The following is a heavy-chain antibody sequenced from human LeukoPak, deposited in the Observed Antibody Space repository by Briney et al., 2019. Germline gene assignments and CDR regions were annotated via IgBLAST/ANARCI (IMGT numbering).Heavy chain of an antibody. CDR1: GFTFSGYA. CDR3: AKGLGLAVAGIDY. Sequence: AGGSLRLSCAASGFTFSGYAMSWVRQAPGKGLEWVSAISGSGGSTYYADSVKGRFTISRDNSKNTLYLQMNSLRAEDTAVYYCAKGLGLAVAGIDYWGQGTLVTVSS. D-gene: IGHD6-19*01. J-gene: IGHJ4*02. CDR2: ISGSGGST. V-gene: IGHV3-23*01.